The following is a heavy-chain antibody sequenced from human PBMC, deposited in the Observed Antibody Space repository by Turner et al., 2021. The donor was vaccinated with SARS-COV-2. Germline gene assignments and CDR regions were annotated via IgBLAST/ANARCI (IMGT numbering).Heavy chain of an antibody. CDR1: GFTFSSYA. CDR3: ARVADGSYWNPFDY. J-gene: IGHJ4*02. D-gene: IGHD1-26*01. Sequence: QVQLVESGGGVVQPGRSLRHSCAASGFTFSSYAMHWVRQAPGKGLEWVAVISYDGSNKYYADSVKGRFTISRDNSKSTLYLQMNSLRGEDTAVYYCARVADGSYWNPFDYWGQGTLVTVSS. V-gene: IGHV3-30-3*01. CDR2: ISYDGSNK.